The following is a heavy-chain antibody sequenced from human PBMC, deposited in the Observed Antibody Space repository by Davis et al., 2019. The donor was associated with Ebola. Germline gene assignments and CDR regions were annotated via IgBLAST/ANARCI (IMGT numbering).Heavy chain of an antibody. CDR2: IKQDGSEK. J-gene: IGHJ6*02. V-gene: IGHV3-7*03. CDR3: ARDPIVVVPAAIFYYYYGMDV. CDR1: GFTFSSYW. D-gene: IGHD2-2*02. Sequence: GGSLRLSCAASGFTFSSYWMSWVRQAPGKGLEWVANIKQDGSEKYYVDSVKGRFTISRDNSKNSLYLQMNSLRAEDTAVYYCARDPIVVVPAAIFYYYYGMDVWGQGTTVTVSS.